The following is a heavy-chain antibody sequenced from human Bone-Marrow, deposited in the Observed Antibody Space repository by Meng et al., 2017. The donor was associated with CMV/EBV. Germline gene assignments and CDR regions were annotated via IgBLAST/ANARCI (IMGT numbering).Heavy chain of an antibody. D-gene: IGHD2-2*02. V-gene: IGHV1-69*10. CDR3: AIVVPAAIPIY. CDR1: GGTFSSYA. Sequence: SVKVSCKASGGTFSSYAISWVRQAPGQGLEWMGGIIPILGIANYAQKFQGRVTITADKSTSTAYMELSSLRSEDTAVYYCAIVVPAAIPIYWGQGTLVTVSS. CDR2: IIPILGIA. J-gene: IGHJ4*02.